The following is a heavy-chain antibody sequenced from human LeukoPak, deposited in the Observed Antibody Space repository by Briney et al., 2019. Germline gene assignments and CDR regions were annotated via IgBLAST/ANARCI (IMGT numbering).Heavy chain of an antibody. CDR3: ARKTYYDYVWGGQYFDY. CDR2: MNPNSGNT. J-gene: IGHJ4*02. D-gene: IGHD3-16*01. V-gene: IGHV1-8*02. CDR1: GYTFTSYD. Sequence: ASVKVSCKASGYTFTSYDINWVRQATGQGLEWMGWMNPNSGNTGYGQKFQGRVTMTRNTSKSTAYMELSSLRSEDTAVYYCARKTYYDYVWGGQYFDYWGQGTLVTVSS.